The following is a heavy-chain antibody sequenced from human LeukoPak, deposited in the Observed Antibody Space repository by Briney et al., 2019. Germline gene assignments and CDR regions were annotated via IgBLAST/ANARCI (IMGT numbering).Heavy chain of an antibody. Sequence: GASVKVSCKASGYTFTSYGISWVRQAPGQGLEWMGWISAYNGNTNYAQKLQGRVTMTTDTSTSTAYMELRSLRPDDTAVYYCARNYYDSSGYNLFDYWGQGTLVTVSS. CDR1: GYTFTSYG. D-gene: IGHD3-22*01. CDR2: ISAYNGNT. J-gene: IGHJ4*02. V-gene: IGHV1-18*01. CDR3: ARNYYDSSGYNLFDY.